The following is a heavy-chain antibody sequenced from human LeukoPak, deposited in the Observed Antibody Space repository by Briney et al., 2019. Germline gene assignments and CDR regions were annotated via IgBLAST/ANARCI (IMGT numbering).Heavy chain of an antibody. V-gene: IGHV3-9*01. CDR1: RFTFSRYW. CDR2: ISWNSGSI. CDR3: AKGSGYHYYYYYMDV. D-gene: IGHD6-25*01. Sequence: PGGSLRLSCAASRFTFSRYWMYWVRQAPGKGLEWVSGISWNSGSIGYADSVKGRFTISRDNAKNSLYLQMNSLRAEDTALYYCAKGSGYHYYYYYMDVWGKGTTVTISS. J-gene: IGHJ6*03.